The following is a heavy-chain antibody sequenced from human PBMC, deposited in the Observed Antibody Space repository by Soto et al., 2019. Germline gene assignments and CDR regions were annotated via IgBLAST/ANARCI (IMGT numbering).Heavy chain of an antibody. CDR3: ARVILDYYYGMDV. Sequence: KPSETLSLTCTVSGGSISSSSYYWGWIRQPPGKGLEWIGSIYYSGSTYYNPSLKSRVTISVDTSKNQFSLRLSSVTAADTAVYYCARVILDYYYGMDVWGQGTTVTVSS. CDR1: GGSISSSSYY. D-gene: IGHD2-8*02. J-gene: IGHJ6*02. V-gene: IGHV4-39*01. CDR2: IYYSGST.